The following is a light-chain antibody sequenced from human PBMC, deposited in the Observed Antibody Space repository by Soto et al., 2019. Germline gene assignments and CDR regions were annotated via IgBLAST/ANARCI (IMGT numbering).Light chain of an antibody. CDR2: EVS. CDR1: SSDVGGYNY. J-gene: IGLJ3*02. CDR3: SSYTSRSTWV. Sequence: QSALTQPASVSGSPGQSITISCTGTSSDVGGYNYVSWYQQHPGKAPKLMIYEVSNRPSGVSNSFSGTKSGNTASLTISGLQAEDEAVYYCSSYTSRSTWVFGGGTKVTAL. V-gene: IGLV2-14*01.